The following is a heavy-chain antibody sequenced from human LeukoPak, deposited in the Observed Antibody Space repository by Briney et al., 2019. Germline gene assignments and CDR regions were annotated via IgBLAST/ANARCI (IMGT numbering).Heavy chain of an antibody. CDR3: ARSDYGEVGFLDL. V-gene: IGHV4-59*08. D-gene: IGHD4-17*01. CDR1: GGSISHYY. Sequence: PSETLSLTCTVSGGSISHYYWSWIRQPPGKGLEWIGYIHYSGSSDYNSSLKSRVTISVDTSKNQFSLKVNSVTATDTAVYYCARSDYGEVGFLDLWGRGTLVIVSS. J-gene: IGHJ2*01. CDR2: IHYSGSS.